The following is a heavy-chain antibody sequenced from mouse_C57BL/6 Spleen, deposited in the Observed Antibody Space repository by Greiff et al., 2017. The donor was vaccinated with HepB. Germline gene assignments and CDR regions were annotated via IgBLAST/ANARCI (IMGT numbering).Heavy chain of an antibody. D-gene: IGHD1-1*01. Sequence: EVQGVESGGGLVKPGGSLKLSCAASGFTFSDYGMHWVRQAPEKGLEWVAYISSGSSTIYYADTVKGRFTISRDNATNTLFLQMTSLRSEDTARFYWEREGYYGSCYPYYFDYWGQGTTLTVSS. CDR1: GFTFSDYG. J-gene: IGHJ2*01. V-gene: IGHV5-17*01. CDR3: EREGYYGSCYPYYFDY. CDR2: ISSGSSTI.